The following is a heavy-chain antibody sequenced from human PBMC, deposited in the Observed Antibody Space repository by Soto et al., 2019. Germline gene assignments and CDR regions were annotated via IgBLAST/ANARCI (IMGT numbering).Heavy chain of an antibody. V-gene: IGHV3-11*06. CDR2: ISSSSSYT. D-gene: IGHD6-13*01. Sequence: GTLRLTGSASGFTFSDYYMSWIRQAPGKGLEWVSYISSSSSYTNYADSVKGRFTISRDNAKNSLYLQMNSLRAEDTAVYYCASRVAAGTFDYWGQGTLVTVYS. CDR3: ASRVAAGTFDY. CDR1: GFTFSDYY. J-gene: IGHJ4*02.